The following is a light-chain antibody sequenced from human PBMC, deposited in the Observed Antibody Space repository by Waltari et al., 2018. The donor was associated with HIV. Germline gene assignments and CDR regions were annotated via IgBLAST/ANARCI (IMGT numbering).Light chain of an antibody. Sequence: QVVLTQSPSASASLGASVKLTCTLSSGHTNYAIAWHQQQPEKGPRYLMRLSTNGSHTKGDGIPVRFSGSSSGAERYLTIASLQSEDEADYYWQTWGTGIVVFGGGTKLTVL. CDR3: QTWGTGIVV. CDR1: SGHTNYA. CDR2: LSTNGSH. J-gene: IGLJ2*01. V-gene: IGLV4-69*01.